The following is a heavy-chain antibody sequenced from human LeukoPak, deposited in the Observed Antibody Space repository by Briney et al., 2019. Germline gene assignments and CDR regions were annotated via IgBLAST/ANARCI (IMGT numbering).Heavy chain of an antibody. Sequence: SVKVSGKASGGTFSSYAISWVRQAPGQGLEWMGGIIPIFGTANYAQKFQGRVTITADKSTSTAYMELSSLRSEDTAVYYCATFREERYGSGYYFDCWGQGTLVTVSS. J-gene: IGHJ4*02. CDR2: IIPIFGTA. CDR1: GGTFSSYA. CDR3: ATFREERYGSGYYFDC. V-gene: IGHV1-69*06. D-gene: IGHD3-10*01.